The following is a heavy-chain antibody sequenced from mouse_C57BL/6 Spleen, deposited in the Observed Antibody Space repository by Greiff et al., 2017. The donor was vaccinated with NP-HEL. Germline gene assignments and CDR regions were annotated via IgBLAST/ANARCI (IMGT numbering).Heavy chain of an antibody. J-gene: IGHJ2*01. D-gene: IGHD1-1*01. CDR1: GYTFTDYE. CDR2: IDPETGGT. CDR3: TRRLYYGS. Sequence: QVQLKESGAELVRPGASVTLSCKASGYTFTDYEMHWVKQTPVHGLEWIGAIDPETGGTAYNQKFKGKAILTADKSSSTAYMELRSLTSEDSAVYYCTRRLYYGSWGQGTTLTVSS. V-gene: IGHV1-15*01.